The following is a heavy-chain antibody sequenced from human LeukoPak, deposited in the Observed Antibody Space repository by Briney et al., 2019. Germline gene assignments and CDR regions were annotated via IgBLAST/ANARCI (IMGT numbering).Heavy chain of an antibody. J-gene: IGHJ4*02. CDR3: ARGRDDFWSGMGFDY. V-gene: IGHV4-34*01. CDR1: GGSFSGYY. CDR2: INHSGST. D-gene: IGHD3-3*01. Sequence: SETLSLTCAVYGGSFSGYYWSWIRQPPGKGLEWIGEINHSGSTNYNPSLKSRVTISVDTSKNQFSLKLSSVTAADTAVYYCARGRDDFWSGMGFDYWGQGTLVTVSS.